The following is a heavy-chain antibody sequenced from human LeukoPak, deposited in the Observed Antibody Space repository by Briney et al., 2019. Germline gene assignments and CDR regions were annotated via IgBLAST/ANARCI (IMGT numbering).Heavy chain of an antibody. CDR1: GFTFGSYW. V-gene: IGHV3-7*01. Sequence: GSLRLSCAASGFTFGSYWMSWVRQAPGKGLEWVANIKQDGSEKYYVDSVKGRFTISRDNAKNSLYLQMNSLRAEDTAVYYCARREEWELLYYFDYWGQGTLVTVSS. D-gene: IGHD1-26*01. CDR3: ARREEWELLYYFDY. J-gene: IGHJ4*02. CDR2: IKQDGSEK.